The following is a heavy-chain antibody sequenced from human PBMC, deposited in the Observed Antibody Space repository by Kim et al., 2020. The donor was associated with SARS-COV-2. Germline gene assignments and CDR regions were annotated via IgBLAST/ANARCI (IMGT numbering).Heavy chain of an antibody. CDR3: ARVAIPRQSLFSLGY. J-gene: IGHJ4*02. CDR2: INPNSGGT. V-gene: IGHV1-2*02. D-gene: IGHD3-16*01. CDR1: GYTFTGYY. Sequence: ASVKVSCKASGYTFTGYYMHWVRQAPGQGLEWMGWINPNSGGTNYAQKFQGRVTMTRDTSISTAYMELSRLRSDDTAVYYCARVAIPRQSLFSLGYWGQGTLVTVSS.